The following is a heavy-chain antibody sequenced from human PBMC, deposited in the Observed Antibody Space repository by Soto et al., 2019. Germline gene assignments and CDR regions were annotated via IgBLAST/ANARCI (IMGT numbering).Heavy chain of an antibody. Sequence: ASVKVSCKASGYTFTNYAVHWVRQAPGQRLEWMGWINAGNGNTRFSQNLQGRVTITRDTSARTVYMELSSLRSEDTAVYYCARGHLAVVPVASWFYYMDVWGKGATVTVSS. CDR2: INAGNGNT. J-gene: IGHJ6*03. V-gene: IGHV1-3*01. CDR1: GYTFTNYA. D-gene: IGHD2-2*01. CDR3: ARGHLAVVPVASWFYYMDV.